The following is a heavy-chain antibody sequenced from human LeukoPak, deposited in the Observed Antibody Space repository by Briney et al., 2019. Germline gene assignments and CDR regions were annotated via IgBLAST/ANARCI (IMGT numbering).Heavy chain of an antibody. Sequence: GGSLRLSCTASGFSFSNAWMSWVRQAPGKGLEWVANIDQDGGEKYYVDSVKGRFTIFRDNSENSLFLQMNSLSPEDTAVYYCAKTGTYFDFDYWGQGALVTVSS. CDR1: GFSFSNAW. V-gene: IGHV3-7*01. D-gene: IGHD1-26*01. J-gene: IGHJ4*02. CDR3: AKTGTYFDFDY. CDR2: IDQDGGEK.